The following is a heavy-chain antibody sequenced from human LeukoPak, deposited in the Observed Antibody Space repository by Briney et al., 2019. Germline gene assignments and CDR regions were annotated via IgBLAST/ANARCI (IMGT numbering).Heavy chain of an antibody. Sequence: GGSLRLSCTISGFTFSSFWMHWVRQAPGKGLVWVSRINLEGSSTNYADSVKGRFTISRDNAKNTLYLQMNSLRAEDTALYYCARDPIGYSYIDYWGQGTLVTVSS. CDR2: INLEGSST. CDR3: ARDPIGYSYIDY. V-gene: IGHV3-74*01. J-gene: IGHJ4*02. CDR1: GFTFSSFW. D-gene: IGHD5-18*01.